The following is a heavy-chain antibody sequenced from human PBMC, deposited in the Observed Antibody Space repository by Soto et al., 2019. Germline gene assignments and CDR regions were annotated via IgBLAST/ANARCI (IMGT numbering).Heavy chain of an antibody. CDR3: ARDLRMTAVTPPEL. CDR1: GFTFSDCD. D-gene: IGHD4-17*01. V-gene: IGHV3-30-3*01. Sequence: GGSLRLSCAASGFTFSDCDMNWVRQAPGRGLEWVAIISFDGNSKYYTDSMKGRFTNSRDNSKNTLYLQMNSLRPEDTAVYYCARDLRMTAVTPPELWGQGTLVTVSS. J-gene: IGHJ4*02. CDR2: ISFDGNSK.